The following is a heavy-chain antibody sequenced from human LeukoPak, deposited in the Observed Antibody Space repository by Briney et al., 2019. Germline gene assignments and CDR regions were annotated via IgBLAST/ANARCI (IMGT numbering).Heavy chain of an antibody. CDR1: GFTFSSYA. CDR3: AKDSLVGGWLVGYSFDS. V-gene: IGHV3-23*01. D-gene: IGHD6-19*01. CDR2: ISGSGGST. Sequence: GGSLRLSCAASGFTFSSYAMSWVRQAPGKGLEWVSAISGSGGSTFYADSVKGRFTISRDNSKNTLFLQMNSLRAEDTAVYYCAKDSLVGGWLVGYSFDSWGQGTLVTVSS. J-gene: IGHJ4*02.